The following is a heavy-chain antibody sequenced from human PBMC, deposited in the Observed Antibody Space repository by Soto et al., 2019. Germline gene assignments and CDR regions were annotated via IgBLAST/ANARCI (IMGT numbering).Heavy chain of an antibody. D-gene: IGHD1-1*01. Sequence: QVHLVQSGAEVKKPGASVKVACKAYGYTFTGFGITWVRQAHGQGLEWMGWISAHNGNTDYAQKLQGRVIVTRDTSTSTSYMELRSLISDDTAVYYCARGRYGDYWGQGALVTVSS. CDR3: ARGRYGDY. J-gene: IGHJ4*02. CDR1: GYTFTGFG. V-gene: IGHV1-18*01. CDR2: ISAHNGNT.